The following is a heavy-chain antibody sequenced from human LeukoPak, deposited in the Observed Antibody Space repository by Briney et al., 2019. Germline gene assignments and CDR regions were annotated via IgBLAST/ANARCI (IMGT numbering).Heavy chain of an antibody. CDR3: ARVEYYYASGSYFYMDV. J-gene: IGHJ6*03. Sequence: PSETLSLTCTVSGGSISSSSYYWGWIRQPPGKGLEWIGSLSHSGTTYYNPSLKSRVTISVDTSKNQFSLKLSSVTAADTAVYYCARVEYYYASGSYFYMDVWGKGTTVTISS. V-gene: IGHV4-39*07. CDR2: LSHSGTT. D-gene: IGHD3-10*01. CDR1: GGSISSSSYY.